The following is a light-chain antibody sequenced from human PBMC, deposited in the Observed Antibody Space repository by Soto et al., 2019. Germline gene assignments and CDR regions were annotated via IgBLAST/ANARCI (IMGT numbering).Light chain of an antibody. CDR3: SSYTTSSTLV. J-gene: IGLJ3*02. CDR1: SSDVGIYNY. V-gene: IGLV2-14*01. Sequence: QSALTQPASVSGSLGQSITISCTGTSSDVGIYNYVSWYQQHPGKAPKLMIYEVSNRPSGVSNRFSGSKSGNTASLTISGLQAEDEADFYCSSYTTSSTLVFGGGTQLSVL. CDR2: EVS.